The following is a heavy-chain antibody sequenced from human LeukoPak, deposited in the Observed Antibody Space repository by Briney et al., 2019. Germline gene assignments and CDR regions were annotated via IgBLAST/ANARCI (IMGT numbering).Heavy chain of an antibody. CDR3: AREESSWYYFDY. CDR1: GGSISSGGYS. CDR2: IYYSGST. D-gene: IGHD6-13*01. J-gene: IGHJ4*02. V-gene: IGHV4-30-4*07. Sequence: PSETLSLTCAVSGGSISSGGYSWSWIRQPPGKGLEWIGYIYYSGSTYYNPSLKSRVTISVDTSKNQFSLKLSSVTAADTAVYYCAREESSWYYFDYWGQGTLVTVSS.